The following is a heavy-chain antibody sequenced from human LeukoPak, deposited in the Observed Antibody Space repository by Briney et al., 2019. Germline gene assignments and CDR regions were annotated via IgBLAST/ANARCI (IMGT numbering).Heavy chain of an antibody. CDR1: GFTFSTND. Sequence: GGSLRLSCAVSGFTFSTNDMSWVRQAPGKGLEWVSLLYRGDSIYYADSVKGRFTISRDTSKNTLYLQMDSLRAEDTAVYYCARVLNDYTDNVYFDSWGQGTLVTVSS. J-gene: IGHJ4*02. V-gene: IGHV3-53*01. D-gene: IGHD4-11*01. CDR2: LYRGDSI. CDR3: ARVLNDYTDNVYFDS.